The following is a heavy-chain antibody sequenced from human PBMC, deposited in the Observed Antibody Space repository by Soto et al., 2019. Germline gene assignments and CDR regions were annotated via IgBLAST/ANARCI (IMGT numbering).Heavy chain of an antibody. J-gene: IGHJ4*02. D-gene: IGHD3-10*01. CDR2: ISAHNGNT. V-gene: IGHV1-18*01. CDR3: ARGRYGAY. CDR1: GYTFTSYG. Sequence: QVHLVQSGAEVKKPGASVKVSCKASGYTFTSYGITWVRQAPGQGLEWMGWISAHNGNTDYAQKLQGRVIVTRDTSTSTAYLELRSLRSDDTAVYYCARGRYGAYWGPGALVTVSS.